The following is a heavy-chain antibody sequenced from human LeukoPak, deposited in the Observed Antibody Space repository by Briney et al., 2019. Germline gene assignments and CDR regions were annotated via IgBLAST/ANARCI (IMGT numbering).Heavy chain of an antibody. CDR3: ARIGISARGTNSHH. Sequence: ASVKVSCKASGYTFTDYYIHWVRQAPGQGLEWMGWINTKSGGTRYAQNFQGRVTMTRDTSISTAYMELSRLRSDDTALYYCARIGISARGTNSHHWGQGTLVTVSS. D-gene: IGHD6-13*01. CDR2: INTKSGGT. CDR1: GYTFTDYY. J-gene: IGHJ1*01. V-gene: IGHV1-2*02.